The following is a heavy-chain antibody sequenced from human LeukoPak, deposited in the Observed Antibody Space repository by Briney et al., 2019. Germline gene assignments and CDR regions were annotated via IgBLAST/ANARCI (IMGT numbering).Heavy chain of an antibody. CDR2: ISGSGGST. CDR3: AKDGYIVVVPAATGFDY. Sequence: PAVTLTLSCAAYSFTFSSYAMIWLPQAPGTGLKGVITISGSGGSTYYADSVKGRFTISRDNTENTLYLKMNSVRAEDTAVYYCAKDGYIVVVPAATGFDYWGQGTLVTVSS. J-gene: IGHJ4*02. V-gene: IGHV3-23*01. CDR1: SFTFSSYA. D-gene: IGHD2-2*01.